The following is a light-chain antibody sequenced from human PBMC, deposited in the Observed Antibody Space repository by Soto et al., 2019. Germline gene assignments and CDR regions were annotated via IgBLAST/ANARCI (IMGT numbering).Light chain of an antibody. CDR3: QQFYRYPWT. Sequence: DIQMTQSPSTLSASVGDRVTITCRASQGVDTCLAWYQQKPGKAPHLLIYKASSLETGVPSRFSGSVYVTEFTLTISSLQPDDFATYYCQQFYRYPWTFGQGTKVEIK. J-gene: IGKJ1*01. CDR2: KAS. V-gene: IGKV1-5*03. CDR1: QGVDTC.